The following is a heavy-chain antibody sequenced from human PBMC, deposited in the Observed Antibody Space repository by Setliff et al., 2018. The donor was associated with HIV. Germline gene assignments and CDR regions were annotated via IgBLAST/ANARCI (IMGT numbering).Heavy chain of an antibody. V-gene: IGHV4-34*01. CDR2: INHSGST. D-gene: IGHD6-13*01. CDR1: NGSFSGYY. CDR3: AREGSIAAAGTELGY. J-gene: IGHJ4*02. Sequence: SETLSLTCAVYNGSFSGYYWTWIRQPPGKGLEWIGEINHSGSTNYSPSLKSRVTISVDTSKNQFSLKLSSVTAADTAVYYWAREGSIAAAGTELGYWGQGTLVTVSS.